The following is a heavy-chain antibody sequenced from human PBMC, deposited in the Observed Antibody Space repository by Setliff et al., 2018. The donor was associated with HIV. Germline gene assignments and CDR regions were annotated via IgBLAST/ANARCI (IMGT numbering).Heavy chain of an antibody. Sequence: SETLSLTCTVSGGSMSSYYWSWIRQPPGKGLEWIGYIDYSGSTHHNPSLESRVATSVDTSKNQFSLKLSSVTAADTAVYYCARIVRWELVATSTFFYYYMDVWGKGTTVTVSS. J-gene: IGHJ6*03. CDR2: IDYSGST. CDR1: GGSMSSYY. CDR3: ARIVRWELVATSTFFYYYMDV. V-gene: IGHV4-59*08. D-gene: IGHD1-26*01.